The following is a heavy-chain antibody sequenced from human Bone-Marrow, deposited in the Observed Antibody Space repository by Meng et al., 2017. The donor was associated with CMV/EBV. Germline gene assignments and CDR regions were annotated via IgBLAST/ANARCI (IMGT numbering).Heavy chain of an antibody. Sequence: GESLKISCAASGFTFSSYAMHGVRQAPGKGLEWVSAISGSGGSTYYADSVKGRFTISRDNSKNTLYLQMNSLRAEDTAVYYCAKGIREWDYYYYGMDVWGQGTTVTVSS. V-gene: IGHV3-23*01. D-gene: IGHD2-15*01. J-gene: IGHJ6*02. CDR1: GFTFSSYA. CDR2: ISGSGGST. CDR3: AKGIREWDYYYYGMDV.